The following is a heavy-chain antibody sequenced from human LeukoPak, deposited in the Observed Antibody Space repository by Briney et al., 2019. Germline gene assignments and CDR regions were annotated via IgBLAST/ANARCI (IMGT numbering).Heavy chain of an antibody. CDR1: GFTFSSYS. CDR3: AKVMTTVVTPAFDI. Sequence: GGSLRLSCAASGFTFSSYSMNWVRQAPGKGLEWVSYISPSSSTIYYADSVKGRFTISRDNAKNSLSLQMNSLRAEDTAVYYCAKVMTTVVTPAFDIWGQGTMVTVSS. J-gene: IGHJ3*02. D-gene: IGHD4-23*01. V-gene: IGHV3-48*01. CDR2: ISPSSSTI.